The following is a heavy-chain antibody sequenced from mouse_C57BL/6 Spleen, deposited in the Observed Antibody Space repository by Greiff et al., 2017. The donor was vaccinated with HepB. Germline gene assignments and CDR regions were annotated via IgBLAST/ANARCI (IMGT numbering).Heavy chain of an antibody. CDR1: GYTFTDYE. D-gene: IGHD1-1*01. CDR2: IDPETGGT. Sequence: VQLQQSGAELVRPGASVTLSCKASGYTFTDYEMHWVKQTPVHGLEWIGAIDPETGGTAYNQKFKGKAILTADKSSSTAYMELRSLTSEDSAVYYCTTQISHYYGSSSWFAYWGQGTLVTVSA. V-gene: IGHV1-15*01. J-gene: IGHJ3*01. CDR3: TTQISHYYGSSSWFAY.